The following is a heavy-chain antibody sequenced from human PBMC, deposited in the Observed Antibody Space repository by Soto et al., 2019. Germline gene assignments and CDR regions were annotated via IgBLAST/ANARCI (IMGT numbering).Heavy chain of an antibody. CDR2: ISGSGGST. Sequence: PGGSLRLSCAASGFPFSSYAMSWVRQAPGKGLEWVSAISGSGGSTYYADSVKGRFTISRDNSKNTLYLQMNSLRAEDTAVYYCSKDRGNYGDYALSAFDIWGQGTMVTVSS. CDR3: SKDRGNYGDYALSAFDI. J-gene: IGHJ3*02. CDR1: GFPFSSYA. D-gene: IGHD4-17*01. V-gene: IGHV3-23*01.